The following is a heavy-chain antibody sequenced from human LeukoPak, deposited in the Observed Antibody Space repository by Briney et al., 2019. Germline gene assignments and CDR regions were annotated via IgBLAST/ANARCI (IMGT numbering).Heavy chain of an antibody. CDR1: GSTFDDYG. D-gene: IGHD3-22*01. CDR2: INWNGGST. V-gene: IGHV3-20*04. CDR3: ARTPLLTYYYDSSGYYSFDC. Sequence: PGGSLRLSCAASGSTFDDYGMSWVRQAPGKGLEWASGINWNGGSTGYADSVKGRFTISRDNAKNSLYLQMNSLRAEDTALYYCARTPLLTYYYDSSGYYSFDCWGQGTLVTVSS. J-gene: IGHJ4*02.